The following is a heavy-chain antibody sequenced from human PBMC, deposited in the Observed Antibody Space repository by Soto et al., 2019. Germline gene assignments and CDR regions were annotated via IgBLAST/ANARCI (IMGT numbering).Heavy chain of an antibody. CDR3: ARESGGATASFDYYYLYSGV. CDR2: INPNGGVT. Sequence: QVQLVQSGAEVRKPGASVTVSCRSSGDSFNDYYIHWVRQAPGQGFEWLGWINPNGGVTKYAQKFQGCVSMTRDTSIRTVYMQLSRLRSDDTAVYYCARESGGATASFDYYYLYSGVWGTGTTVTVSS. D-gene: IGHD1-26*01. J-gene: IGHJ6*03. V-gene: IGHV1-2*04. CDR1: GDSFNDYY.